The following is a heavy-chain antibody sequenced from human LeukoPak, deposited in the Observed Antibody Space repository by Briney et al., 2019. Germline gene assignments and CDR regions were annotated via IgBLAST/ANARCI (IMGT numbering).Heavy chain of an antibody. J-gene: IGHJ5*02. CDR3: ARRSAYCSSTSCYYRWFDP. V-gene: IGHV4-34*01. D-gene: IGHD2-2*01. Sequence: PSETLSLTCAVYGGSLSGYYWSWIRQPPGKGLEWIGEINHSGSTNYNPSLKSRVTISVDTSKNQFSLKLSSVTAADTAVYYCARRSAYCSSTSCYYRWFDPWGQGTLVTVSS. CDR2: INHSGST. CDR1: GGSLSGYY.